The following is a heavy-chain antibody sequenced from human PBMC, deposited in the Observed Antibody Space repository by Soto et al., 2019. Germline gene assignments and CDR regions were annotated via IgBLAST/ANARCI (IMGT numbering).Heavy chain of an antibody. D-gene: IGHD6-13*01. CDR1: GGSISSSSDY. Sequence: QLQVQESGPGLVKPAETLSLTCSVSGGSISSSSDYWDWIRQPPGKGLEWTGTIYSSGTTYYNPSLYSRVTISVATSKNQFSLKLNSVTAADTAVYYCARHDGVAGGSFAFDLWGQGTMVMVSS. J-gene: IGHJ3*01. CDR2: IYSSGTT. V-gene: IGHV4-39*01. CDR3: ARHDGVAGGSFAFDL.